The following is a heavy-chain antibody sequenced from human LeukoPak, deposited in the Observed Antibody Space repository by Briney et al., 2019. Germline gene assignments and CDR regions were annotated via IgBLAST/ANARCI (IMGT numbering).Heavy chain of an antibody. CDR2: IWSDGSNT. CDR3: ARALYCSSSTSCSHNWFDP. D-gene: IGHD2-2*01. V-gene: IGHV3-33*01. J-gene: IGHJ5*02. Sequence: GFLRLSCAASGFTFSSYGMHWVRQAPGKGLEWVAVIWSDGSNTYYAGSVKGRFTISRDNSKNTLYLQMNSLRAEDTAVYYCARALYCSSSTSCSHNWFDPWGQGTLVTVSS. CDR1: GFTFSSYG.